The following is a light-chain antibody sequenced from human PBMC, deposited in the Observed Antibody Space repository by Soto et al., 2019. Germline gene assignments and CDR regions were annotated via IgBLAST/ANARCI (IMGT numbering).Light chain of an antibody. CDR1: QNIDTE. V-gene: IGKV1-33*01. Sequence: QMNQSPSYLAASVGDRVNLTCQASQNIDTELSWYQQQPGKAPXXLIHDASNLEGGVPSRFSGGGSGTDFTFTISSLQPEDIATYYCQQYNWLFSFGQGTRLEIK. CDR3: QQYNWLFS. CDR2: DAS. J-gene: IGKJ5*01.